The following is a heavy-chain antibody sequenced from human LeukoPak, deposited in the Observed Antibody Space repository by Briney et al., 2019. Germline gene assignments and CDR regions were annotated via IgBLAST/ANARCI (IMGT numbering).Heavy chain of an antibody. V-gene: IGHV4-59*08. D-gene: IGHD2-21*02. CDR3: ARYENCDGGCYTLDY. J-gene: IGHJ4*02. Sequence: SETLSLTCTVSGASNSNYYWSWIQQPPGKELEWIAYIYYSGSTNYNPSLKSRVTISVDTSKNQFSLKLSSVTAADTAVYYCARYENCDGGCYTLDYWGPGTLVTVSS. CDR1: GASNSNYY. CDR2: IYYSGST.